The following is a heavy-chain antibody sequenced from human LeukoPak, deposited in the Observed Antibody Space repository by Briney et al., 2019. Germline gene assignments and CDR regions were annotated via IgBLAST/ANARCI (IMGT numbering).Heavy chain of an antibody. CDR2: ISISSDYI. CDR3: ARQGYSSGWYRRLFDY. J-gene: IGHJ4*02. Sequence: PGGSLRLSCAASGFTFSSYSMNWVRQAPGKGLEWVSSISISSDYIYYADSVKGRFTISRDNAKNSLYLQMNSLRAEDTAVYYCARQGYSSGWYRRLFDYWGQGTLVTVSS. CDR1: GFTFSSYS. D-gene: IGHD6-19*01. V-gene: IGHV3-21*01.